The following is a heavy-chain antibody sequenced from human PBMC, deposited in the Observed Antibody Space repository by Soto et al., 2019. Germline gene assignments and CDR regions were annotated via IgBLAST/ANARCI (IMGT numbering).Heavy chain of an antibody. CDR3: ARDNRPRIGSGMDV. CDR1: GGSISSGGYY. J-gene: IGHJ6*02. Sequence: QVQLQESGPGLVKPSQTLSLTCTVSGGSISSGGYYWSWIRQHPGKGLEWIGYIYYSGSTYYNPSLKRRVTISVDTSKNQFALKLSSVTAADTAVYYCARDNRPRIGSGMDVWGQGTTVTVSS. V-gene: IGHV4-31*03. CDR2: IYYSGST.